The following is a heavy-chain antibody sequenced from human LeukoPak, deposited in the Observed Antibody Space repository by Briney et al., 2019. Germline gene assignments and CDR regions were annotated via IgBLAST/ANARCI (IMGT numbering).Heavy chain of an antibody. CDR1: GFTFSSYW. J-gene: IGHJ2*01. D-gene: IGHD2-2*01. CDR2: IKQDGSEK. Sequence: GGSLRLSCAASGFTFSSYWMSWVRQAPGKGLEWVANIKQDGSEKYYVDSVKGRFTISRDNAKNSLYLQTNSLRAEDTAVYYCARGPSYCSSTSCYLYWYFDLWGRGTLVTVSS. CDR3: ARGPSYCSSTSCYLYWYFDL. V-gene: IGHV3-7*01.